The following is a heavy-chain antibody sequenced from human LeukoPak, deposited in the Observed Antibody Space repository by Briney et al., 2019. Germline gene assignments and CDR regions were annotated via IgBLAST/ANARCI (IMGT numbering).Heavy chain of an antibody. J-gene: IGHJ6*03. D-gene: IGHD2-2*01. CDR2: INHSGST. Sequence: SETLSLTCAVYGGSFSGYYWSWIRQPPGKGLEWIGGINHSGSTNYNPSLKSRVTISVDTSKNQFSLKLSSVTAADTAVYYCARGPKYCSSTSCPVRYYYYYYMDVWGKGTTVTVSS. V-gene: IGHV4-34*01. CDR1: GGSFSGYY. CDR3: ARGPKYCSSTSCPVRYYYYYYMDV.